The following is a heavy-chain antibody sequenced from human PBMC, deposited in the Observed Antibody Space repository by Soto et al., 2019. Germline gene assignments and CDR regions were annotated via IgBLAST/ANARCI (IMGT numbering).Heavy chain of an antibody. CDR3: ARERRGRTQWLVRGFDY. CDR1: GYTFTGYY. CDR2: INPNSGGT. Sequence: QVQLVQSGAEVKKPGASVKVSCKASGYTFTGYYMHWVRQAPGQGLEWMGWINPNSGGTNYAQKFQGWVTMTRDTSISTAYMELSRLRSDDTAVYYCARERRGRTQWLVRGFDYWGQGTLVTVSS. V-gene: IGHV1-2*04. J-gene: IGHJ4*02. D-gene: IGHD6-19*01.